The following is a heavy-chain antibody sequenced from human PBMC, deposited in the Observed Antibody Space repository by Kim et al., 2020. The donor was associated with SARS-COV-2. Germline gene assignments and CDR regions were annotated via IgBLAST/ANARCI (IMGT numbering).Heavy chain of an antibody. CDR3: ARVLRSLYNWNYEGFDP. J-gene: IGHJ5*02. D-gene: IGHD1-7*01. V-gene: IGHV3-21*01. Sequence: VKGRFTISRDNAKNSLYLQMHSLRAEDTAVYYCARVLRSLYNWNYEGFDPWGQGTLVTVSS.